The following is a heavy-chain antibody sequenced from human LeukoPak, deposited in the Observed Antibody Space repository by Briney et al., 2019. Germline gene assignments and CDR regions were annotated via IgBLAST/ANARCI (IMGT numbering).Heavy chain of an antibody. J-gene: IGHJ4*02. CDR3: ATLRGSSSAVFDY. Sequence: PSETLSLTCTVSGGSISSDYWSWTRQPPGKGLEWIGYIHYSGRTDYNPSLKSRVTISVDTSKTQFSLKLSSVTAADTAVYYCATLRGSSSAVFDYWGQGTLVTVSS. CDR2: IHYSGRT. CDR1: GGSISSDY. D-gene: IGHD2-2*01. V-gene: IGHV4-59*08.